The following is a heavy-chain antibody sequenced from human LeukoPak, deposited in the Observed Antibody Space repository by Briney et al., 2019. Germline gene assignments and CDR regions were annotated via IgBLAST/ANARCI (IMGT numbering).Heavy chain of an antibody. J-gene: IGHJ4*02. CDR1: GFSLNTHAVV. D-gene: IGHD4-17*01. Sequence: SGPTLVNPTQTLTLTFIFSGFSLNTHAVVVGWVRQPPGQALEWLTFIYGDDDKRYSPSLESRLTITKDTSKNQVVLTMTDMDYVDTATYYCVHRTSVTSVDHWGQGTLVTVSS. V-gene: IGHV2-5*02. CDR3: VHRTSVTSVDH. CDR2: IYGDDDK.